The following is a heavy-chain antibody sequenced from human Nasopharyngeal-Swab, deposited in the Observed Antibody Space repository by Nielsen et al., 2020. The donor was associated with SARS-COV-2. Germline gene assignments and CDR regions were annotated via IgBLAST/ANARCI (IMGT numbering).Heavy chain of an antibody. D-gene: IGHD2-15*01. V-gene: IGHV1-18*04. CDR1: GYTFSSYG. J-gene: IGHJ4*02. CDR2: ISAYNGNT. CDR3: ARDYEPGAATGGVVYYFDH. Sequence: ASVKVSCKASGYTFSSYGISWVRQAPGQGLEWMGWISAYNGNTNYAQKLQGRVTMTTDTSTSTAYMELRSLRSDDTAVYYCARDYEPGAATGGVVYYFDHWGQGTRVTVSS.